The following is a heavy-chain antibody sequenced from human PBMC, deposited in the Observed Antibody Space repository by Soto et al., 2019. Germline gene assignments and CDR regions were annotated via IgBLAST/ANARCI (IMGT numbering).Heavy chain of an antibody. V-gene: IGHV1-69*08. CDR3: ARDSGYCSSTSCSQLRFDP. J-gene: IGHJ5*02. Sequence: QVQLVQSGAEVKKPGSSVKVSCTASGGTFSSYTISWVRQAPGQGLEWMGRIIPILGIANYAQKFQGRVTITADKSTSTAYMELSSLRSEDTAVYYCARDSGYCSSTSCSQLRFDPWGQGTLVTVSS. CDR1: GGTFSSYT. D-gene: IGHD2-2*03. CDR2: IIPILGIA.